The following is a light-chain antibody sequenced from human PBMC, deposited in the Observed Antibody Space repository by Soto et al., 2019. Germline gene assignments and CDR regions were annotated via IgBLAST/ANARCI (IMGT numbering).Light chain of an antibody. Sequence: DIQVTQSPSSLSASVGDRVRITCRASQDINNYLVWYQQKRGKVPKLLIYGASTLQSGVPSRFSGSGSGTDFTLTISSLQPEDVATYYCQTYTGAPWTFGQGTKVEIK. CDR2: GAS. CDR3: QTYTGAPWT. CDR1: QDINNY. V-gene: IGKV1-27*01. J-gene: IGKJ1*01.